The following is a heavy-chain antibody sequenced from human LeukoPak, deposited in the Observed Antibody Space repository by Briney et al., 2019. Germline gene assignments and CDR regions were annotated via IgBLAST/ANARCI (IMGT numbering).Heavy chain of an antibody. CDR3: ARGDSSWYPYFDF. D-gene: IGHD6-13*01. Sequence: GGSLRLSCAASGFTVSSSYMNWVRQAPGKGLEWVSVIYGGDSTYYADSVKGRFTISRDISKNTLHLQMNSLRAEDSAVYYCARGDSSWYPYFDFWGQGTLVTVSS. J-gene: IGHJ4*02. V-gene: IGHV3-66*01. CDR2: IYGGDST. CDR1: GFTVSSSY.